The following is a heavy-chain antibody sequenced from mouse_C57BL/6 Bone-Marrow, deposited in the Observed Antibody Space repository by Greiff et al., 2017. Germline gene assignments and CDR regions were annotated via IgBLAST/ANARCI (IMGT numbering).Heavy chain of an antibody. CDR1: GYTFTDYY. J-gene: IGHJ3*01. V-gene: IGHV1-19*01. CDR3: ARDSSGTGAY. Sequence: EVQLQQSGPVLVKPGASVKMSCKASGYTFTDYYMNWVKQSHGKSLEWIGVINPYNGGTSYNQKFKGKATLTVDKSSSTAYMELNSLTSEDSAVYYCARDSSGTGAYWGQGTLVTVSA. D-gene: IGHD3-2*02. CDR2: INPYNGGT.